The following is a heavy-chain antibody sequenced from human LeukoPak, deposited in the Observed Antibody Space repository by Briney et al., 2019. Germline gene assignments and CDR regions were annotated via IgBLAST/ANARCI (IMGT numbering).Heavy chain of an antibody. J-gene: IGHJ4*02. D-gene: IGHD6-19*01. V-gene: IGHV4-59*01. CDR2: MYSGGTT. CDR3: ARVVPYRSRYSSGWYLDY. CDR1: DGSINGYY. Sequence: SETLSLTCTVSDGSINGYYWSWIRQPPGKGLDWIGYMYSGGTTNYSPSLKSRVTISEDMSKNQFSLKLTSVTAADTAVYYCARVVPYRSRYSSGWYLDYWGQGTLVTVSS.